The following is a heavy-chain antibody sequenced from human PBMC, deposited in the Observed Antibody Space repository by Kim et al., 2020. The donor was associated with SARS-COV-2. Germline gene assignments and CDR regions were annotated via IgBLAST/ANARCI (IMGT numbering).Heavy chain of an antibody. CDR1: GGSISGSDYY. J-gene: IGHJ3*02. CDR3: ARPLKLTLRTPLDI. D-gene: IGHD1-7*01. V-gene: IGHV4-39*01. CDR2: IFYTGTT. Sequence: SETLSLTCTVSGGSISGSDYYWGWIRQPPGKGLEWIGSIFYTGTTYYNPSLRSRVTISVDTSKNQFSLRLSSVTAADTAVYYCARPLKLTLRTPLDIWGQGTMVCVSS.